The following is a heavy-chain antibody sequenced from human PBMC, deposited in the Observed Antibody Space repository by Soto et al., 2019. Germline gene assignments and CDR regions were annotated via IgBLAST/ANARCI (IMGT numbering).Heavy chain of an antibody. Sequence: PSETLSLTCTVSGGSISSGGYYWSWIRQHPGKGLEWIGYIYYSGSTYYNPSLKSRVTISVDTSKNQFSLKLSSVTAADTAVYYCARVRSVDTAMEIEPYFDYWGQGTLVTVSS. J-gene: IGHJ4*02. CDR1: GGSISSGGYY. CDR2: IYYSGST. CDR3: ARVRSVDTAMEIEPYFDY. D-gene: IGHD5-18*01. V-gene: IGHV4-31*03.